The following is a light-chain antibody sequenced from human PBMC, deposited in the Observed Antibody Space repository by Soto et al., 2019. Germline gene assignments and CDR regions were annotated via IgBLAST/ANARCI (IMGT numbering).Light chain of an antibody. Sequence: EIVLTQSPATLSLSPVERATLSFRARQSVSSFLAWYQQNPGQAPRLLIYDASTRATGITARFSGSGSGTDFTLNISSLEPEDFAVYYCQQYGSSPTFGGGTKVDI. V-gene: IGKV3-11*01. CDR2: DAS. CDR1: QSVSSF. J-gene: IGKJ4*01. CDR3: QQYGSSPT.